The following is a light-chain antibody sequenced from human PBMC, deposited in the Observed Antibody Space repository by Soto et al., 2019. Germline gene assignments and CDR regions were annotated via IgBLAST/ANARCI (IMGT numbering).Light chain of an antibody. CDR1: QSVSSSY. Sequence: EIVLTQSPGTLSLSPGERATLSCRASQSVSSSYLAWYQQKPGQAPRLLIYGASTRATGIPERFSGSGSGTEFTLTIRSLQSEDFAVYYCQQYTNWPKTFGQGTKVDIK. CDR2: GAS. J-gene: IGKJ1*01. V-gene: IGKV3D-15*01. CDR3: QQYTNWPKT.